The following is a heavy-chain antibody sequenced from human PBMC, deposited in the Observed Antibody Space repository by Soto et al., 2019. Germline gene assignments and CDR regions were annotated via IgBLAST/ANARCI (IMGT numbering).Heavy chain of an antibody. J-gene: IGHJ5*02. V-gene: IGHV1-3*01. CDR1: VYTFTRYT. Sequence: GXSLKVSCKASVYTFTRYTMNWVRQAPGQRLEWMGWINPDNGNTKSSQKFQDRVIITRDTSASTAYMDLSSLRSEDTAVYYCARGIATGQLDPWGQGTLVTGSS. CDR2: INPDNGNT. D-gene: IGHD2-15*01. CDR3: ARGIATGQLDP.